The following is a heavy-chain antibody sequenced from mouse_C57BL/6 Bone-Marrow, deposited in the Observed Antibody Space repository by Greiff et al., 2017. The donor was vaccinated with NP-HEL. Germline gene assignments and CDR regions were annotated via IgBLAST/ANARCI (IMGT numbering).Heavy chain of an antibody. J-gene: IGHJ3*01. CDR3: SRWGSFAY. V-gene: IGHV1-15*01. CDR1: GYTFTDYE. Sequence: QVQLQQSGAELVRPGASVTLSCKASGYTFTDYEMHWVKQTPVHGLEWIGAIDPDTGGTAYNQKFTGQAILTADKSSSTAYMELRSLTSDDSSVYYCSRWGSFAYWGQGTLVTVSA. CDR2: IDPDTGGT.